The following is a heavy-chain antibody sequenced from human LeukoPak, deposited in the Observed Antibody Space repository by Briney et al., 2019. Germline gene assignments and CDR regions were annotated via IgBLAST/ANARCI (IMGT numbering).Heavy chain of an antibody. V-gene: IGHV3-30*02. D-gene: IGHD3-22*01. CDR1: GFSFSSYG. CDR3: AKDRAYYSDSSGYYLVRAYDY. J-gene: IGHJ4*02. CDR2: IRYDGSNK. Sequence: PGGSLRLSCAASGFSFSSYGMYWVRQAPGKGLEWVAFIRYDGSNKYYADSVKGRFTISRDNSKNTLYLQMNSLRAEDTAVYYCAKDRAYYSDSSGYYLVRAYDYWGQGTLVTVSS.